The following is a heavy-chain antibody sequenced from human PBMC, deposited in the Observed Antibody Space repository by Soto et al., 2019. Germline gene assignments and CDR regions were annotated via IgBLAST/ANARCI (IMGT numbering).Heavy chain of an antibody. CDR3: ARLSIAARPDYYYYGMDV. J-gene: IGHJ6*02. V-gene: IGHV4-34*01. CDR1: GGSFSGYY. D-gene: IGHD6-6*01. Sequence: SETLSLTCAVYGGSFSGYYWSWIRQPPGKGLEWIGEINHSGSTNYNSSLKSRVTISVDTSKNQFSLKLSSVTAADTAVYYCARLSIAARPDYYYYGMDVWGQGTTVTVSS. CDR2: INHSGST.